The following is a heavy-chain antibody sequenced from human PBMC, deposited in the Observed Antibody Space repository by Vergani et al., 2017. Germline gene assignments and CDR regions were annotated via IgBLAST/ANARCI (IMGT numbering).Heavy chain of an antibody. CDR1: GYSISSGYY. Sequence: QVQLQESGPGLVKPSETLSLTCAVSGYSISSGYYWGWIRQPPGKGLEWIGSIYHSGSTNYNPSLKSRVTISVDTSKNQFSLKLSSVTAADTAVYYCARGRREYQLLWSVYYFDYWGQGTLVTVSS. V-gene: IGHV4-38-2*01. J-gene: IGHJ4*02. CDR3: ARGRREYQLLWSVYYFDY. CDR2: IYHSGST. D-gene: IGHD2-2*01.